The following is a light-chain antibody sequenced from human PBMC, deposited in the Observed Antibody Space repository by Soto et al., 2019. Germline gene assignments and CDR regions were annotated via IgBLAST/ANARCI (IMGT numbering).Light chain of an antibody. CDR2: ATS. J-gene: IGKJ4*01. Sequence: DIQMTQSPSSLSASVGDRVTITCRASQAINNYLAWYQQMPGKVPKLLIYATSTLQSGVPSRFSGRGSGTDFTLTISSLQPEDVATYYCQKYNSVPALTFGGGTNVEIK. CDR3: QKYNSVPALT. V-gene: IGKV1-27*01. CDR1: QAINNY.